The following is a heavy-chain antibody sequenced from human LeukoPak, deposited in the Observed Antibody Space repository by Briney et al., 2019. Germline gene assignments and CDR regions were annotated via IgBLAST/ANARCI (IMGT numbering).Heavy chain of an antibody. V-gene: IGHV3-7*02. CDR1: GFTFTNYG. J-gene: IGHJ4*02. CDR2: INQNGREK. CDR3: ATSTPGLDN. D-gene: IGHD2-8*02. Sequence: GGSLRLSCSASGFTFTNYGMHWVRQAPGKGLEWVANINQNGREKYYVDSVRGRFTISRDNAKNSLYLQMNSLRAEDTAVYYCATSTPGLDNWGQGTLVTVSS.